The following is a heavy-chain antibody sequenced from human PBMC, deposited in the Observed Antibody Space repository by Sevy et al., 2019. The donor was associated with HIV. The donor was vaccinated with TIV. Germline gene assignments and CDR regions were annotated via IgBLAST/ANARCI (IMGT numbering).Heavy chain of an antibody. Sequence: GGSLRLSCTASGFSFNSYDMNWVRQAPGKGLEWVSGISGSGGSGDKTNYADSGKGRFTIARDASKNSLYLQLNSLRTEDTAIYYCARKYDSSGYFDYWGQGTLVTVSS. J-gene: IGHJ4*02. CDR1: GFSFNSYD. CDR2: ISGSGGSGDKT. D-gene: IGHD3-22*01. CDR3: ARKYDSSGYFDY. V-gene: IGHV3-23*01.